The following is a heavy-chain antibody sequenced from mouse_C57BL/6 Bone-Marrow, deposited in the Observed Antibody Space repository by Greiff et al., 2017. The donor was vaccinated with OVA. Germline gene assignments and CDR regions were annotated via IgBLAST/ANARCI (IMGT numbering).Heavy chain of an antibody. V-gene: IGHV1-53*01. CDR3: ARSGAHYYAMDY. CDR1: GYTFTSYW. D-gene: IGHD3-1*01. Sequence: QVQLQQPGTELVKPGASVKLSCKASGYTFTSYWMHWVKQRPGQGLEWIGNINPSNGGTNYNEKFKSKATLTVDKSSSTAYMQLSSLTSEDSAVNYCARSGAHYYAMDYWGQGTSVTVSS. J-gene: IGHJ4*01. CDR2: INPSNGGT.